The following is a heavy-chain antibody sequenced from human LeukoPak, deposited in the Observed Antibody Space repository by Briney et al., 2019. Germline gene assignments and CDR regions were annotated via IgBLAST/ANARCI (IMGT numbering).Heavy chain of an antibody. CDR1: GGSISSYY. J-gene: IGHJ4*02. D-gene: IGHD5-24*01. V-gene: IGHV4-59*01. CDR3: ASSEMATVEYYFDQ. Sequence: SETLSLTCTVSGGSISSYYWTWIRQPPGKGLEWIGYIYDSGSTNYNSSLKSRLTISVDTSKNQFSLKLSSVTAADTAVYYCASSEMATVEYYFDQWGQGTLVTVSS. CDR2: IYDSGST.